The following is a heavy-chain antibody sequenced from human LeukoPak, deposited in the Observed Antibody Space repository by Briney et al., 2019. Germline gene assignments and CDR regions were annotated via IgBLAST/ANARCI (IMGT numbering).Heavy chain of an antibody. CDR3: AREELRVLRFLEWLPGDY. V-gene: IGHV1-2*02. CDR1: GYTFTGYY. Sequence: ASVKVSCKASGYTFTGYYMLWVRQAPGQGLEWMGWINPNSGGTNYAQKFQGRVTMTRDTSISTAYMELSRLRSDDTAVYYCAREELRVLRFLEWLPGDYWGQGTLVTVSS. D-gene: IGHD3-3*01. CDR2: INPNSGGT. J-gene: IGHJ4*02.